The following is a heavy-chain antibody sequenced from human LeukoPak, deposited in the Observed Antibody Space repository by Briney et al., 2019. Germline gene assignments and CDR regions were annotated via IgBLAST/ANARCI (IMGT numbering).Heavy chain of an antibody. D-gene: IGHD4-17*01. CDR3: ARATVTRWFDP. Sequence: HAGGSLRLSCAASGFAFSSFGMHWVRQAPGKGLEWVAVIWYDGTNKYYADSVKGRFTISRDNSKNTLYLQMNSLRAEDTAVYYCARATVTRWFDPWGQGTLVTVSS. J-gene: IGHJ5*02. V-gene: IGHV3-33*01. CDR2: IWYDGTNK. CDR1: GFAFSSFG.